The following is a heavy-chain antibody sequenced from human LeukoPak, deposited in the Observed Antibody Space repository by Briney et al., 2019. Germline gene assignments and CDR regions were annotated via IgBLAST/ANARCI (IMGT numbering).Heavy chain of an antibody. CDR2: ISGSDGST. CDR1: GFIFNYYA. D-gene: IGHD1-14*01. J-gene: IGHJ3*02. V-gene: IGHV3-23*01. CDR3: ERSARGRGGKGDALDI. Sequence: GGSLRLSCATSGFIFNYYAMSWVRQAPGKGLEWVSGISGSDGSTYYADSVKGRFSISRDNSKKTLFLQMDSLRAEDTAVYYCERSARGRGGKGDALDIWGQGTMVIVSS.